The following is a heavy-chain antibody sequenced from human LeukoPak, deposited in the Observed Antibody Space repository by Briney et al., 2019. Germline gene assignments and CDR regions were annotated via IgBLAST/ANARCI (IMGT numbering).Heavy chain of an antibody. J-gene: IGHJ4*02. CDR2: INWNGDNT. Sequence: GGSLRLSCAASGFPFGDLGMSWVRQAPGKGLEWVSGINWNGDNTGYVDSVKGRITISRDNAKDSLYLQMNSLRAEDTALYYCARGMVRGVSSYWGQGTLVTVSS. CDR3: ARGMVRGVSSY. D-gene: IGHD3-10*01. CDR1: GFPFGDLG. V-gene: IGHV3-20*04.